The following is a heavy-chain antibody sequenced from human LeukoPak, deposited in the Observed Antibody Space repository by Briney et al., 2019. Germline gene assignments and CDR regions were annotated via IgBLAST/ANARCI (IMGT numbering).Heavy chain of an antibody. D-gene: IGHD6-13*01. CDR3: ARDIVAAGLFFDY. CDR1: GFTFSDYY. V-gene: IGHV3-11*04. Sequence: GGSLRLSCAASGFTFSDYYMGWIRRAPRKGLEWVSYIRGSGGDIHYADSVKGRFTISRDNAKSSLYLQMNSLRAEDTAVYYCARDIVAAGLFFDYWGQGTLVTVSS. CDR2: IRGSGGDI. J-gene: IGHJ4*02.